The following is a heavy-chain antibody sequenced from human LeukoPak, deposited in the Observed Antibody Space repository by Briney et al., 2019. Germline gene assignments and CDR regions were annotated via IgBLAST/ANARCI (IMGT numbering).Heavy chain of an antibody. CDR1: GFTFSSYA. Sequence: GGSLRLSCAASGFTFSSYAMSWVRQAPGKGLEWVSAISGSGGSTYYADSVKGRFTISRDNAKNSLYLQMNSLRAEDTALYYCAKEGADLDYDSSGYLGAFDIWGQGTMVTVSS. V-gene: IGHV3-23*01. CDR2: ISGSGGST. D-gene: IGHD3-22*01. J-gene: IGHJ3*02. CDR3: AKEGADLDYDSSGYLGAFDI.